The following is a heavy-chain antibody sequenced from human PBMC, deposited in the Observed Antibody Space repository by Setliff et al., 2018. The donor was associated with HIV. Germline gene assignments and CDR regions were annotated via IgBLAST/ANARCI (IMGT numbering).Heavy chain of an antibody. CDR1: GYTFTDFY. J-gene: IGHJ5*02. V-gene: IGHV1-2*06. Sequence: GESLKVSCKASGYTFTDFYIHWVRQAPGQGLEWIGRINPKSGVADYLKKFQGRVTMTTDTSTSTAHMELIRPRFDDTAVYYCARAHFLVAMTRNWFDPWGQGTQVTVSS. CDR3: ARAHFLVAMTRNWFDP. CDR2: INPKSGVA. D-gene: IGHD5-12*01.